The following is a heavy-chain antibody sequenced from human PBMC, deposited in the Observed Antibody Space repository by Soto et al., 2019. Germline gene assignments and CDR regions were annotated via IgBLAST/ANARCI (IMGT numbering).Heavy chain of an antibody. Sequence: GGALRLSRAAPGFTVSSNYMSWVRQAPGKGLEWVSVIYSGGSTYYADSVKGRFTISRDNSKNTLYLQMNSLRAEDTAVYYCARGLYSGWHYFDYWGQGTLVTVSS. V-gene: IGHV3-66*01. D-gene: IGHD5-12*01. CDR3: ARGLYSGWHYFDY. CDR1: GFTVSSNY. CDR2: IYSGGST. J-gene: IGHJ4*02.